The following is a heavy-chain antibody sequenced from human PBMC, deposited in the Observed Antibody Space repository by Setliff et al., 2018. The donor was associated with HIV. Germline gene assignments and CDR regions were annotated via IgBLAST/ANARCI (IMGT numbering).Heavy chain of an antibody. CDR2: MYYSGST. J-gene: IGHJ6*03. CDR1: GGSISSSSYY. Sequence: SETLSLTCTVSGGSISSSSYYWGWIRQPPGKGLEWIGSMYYSGSTYYNPSLKSRVTISVDTSRNQFSLKLTSVTAADTAIYYCARHAGQQLDSYYYYYMDVWGKGTSVTVSS. V-gene: IGHV4-39*01. D-gene: IGHD6-13*01. CDR3: ARHAGQQLDSYYYYYMDV.